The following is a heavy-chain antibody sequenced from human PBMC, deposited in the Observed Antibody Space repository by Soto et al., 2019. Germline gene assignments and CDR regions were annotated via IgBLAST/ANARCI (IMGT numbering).Heavy chain of an antibody. CDR1: GYLISSGYY. J-gene: IGHJ4*02. V-gene: IGHV4-38-2*01. CDR2: IDYSGRT. CDR3: ATMSGTTNFDY. Sequence: LSLTCSVSGYLISSGYYWGWIRQTPGKGLEWLGSIDYSGRTYYNPSLKSRVSTSVDLSKNQFSLNLRSVTAADTAVYYCATMSGTTNFDYWGQGTLVTVSS. D-gene: IGHD1-1*01.